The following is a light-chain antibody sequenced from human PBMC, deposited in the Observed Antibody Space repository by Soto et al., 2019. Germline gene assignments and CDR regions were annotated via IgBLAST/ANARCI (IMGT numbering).Light chain of an antibody. CDR3: QQYERYPVT. CDR1: QGISLS. J-gene: IGKJ5*01. V-gene: IGKV1-13*02. Sequence: IPLTQSPSSLSASVGDRVSITCRASQGISLSLAWYQQMPGKAPDLLIYDASTLKSGVASRFSCSGTGTDFTLIIDSLHPEDFATYFCQQYERYPVTFGQGTRVEI. CDR2: DAS.